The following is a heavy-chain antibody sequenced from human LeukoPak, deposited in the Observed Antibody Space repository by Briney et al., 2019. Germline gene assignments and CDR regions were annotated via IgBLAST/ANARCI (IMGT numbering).Heavy chain of an antibody. J-gene: IGHJ5*02. CDR3: AHRVGYSDGLVGFDP. D-gene: IGHD5-18*01. V-gene: IGHV2-5*02. CDR2: IYWDTDK. CDR1: AVSLSTSGVE. Sequence: ESGPTLVNPTQPLTLTCTFSAVSLSTSGVEGGCIRQPPGKALEWLALIYWDTDKRSSQSLKSRLTITKDTSKNQVVLTMTNMDPVDTATYYCAHRVGYSDGLVGFDPWGQGTLVTVSS.